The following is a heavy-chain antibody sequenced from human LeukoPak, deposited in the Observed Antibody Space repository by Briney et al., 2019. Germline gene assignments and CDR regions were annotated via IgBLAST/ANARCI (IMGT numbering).Heavy chain of an antibody. J-gene: IGHJ4*02. Sequence: ASVKVSCKASGYTFTSYDINWVRQATGQGLEWMGWMNPNSGNTGYAQEFQGRVTMTRNTSISTAYMELSSLRSEDTAVYYCAIFPPMVRGVGEDYWGQGTLVTVSS. CDR3: AIFPPMVRGVGEDY. CDR1: GYTFTSYD. CDR2: MNPNSGNT. V-gene: IGHV1-8*01. D-gene: IGHD3-10*01.